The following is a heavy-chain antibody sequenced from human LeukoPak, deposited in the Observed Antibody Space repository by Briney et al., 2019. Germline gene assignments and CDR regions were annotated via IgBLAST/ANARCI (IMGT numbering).Heavy chain of an antibody. CDR2: ISGSGGNT. CDR1: GFTFSNYA. D-gene: IGHD1-7*01. CDR3: ARDAGITGTTEFDY. Sequence: PGGSLRLSCAASGFTFSNYAMNWVRQAPGKGLEWVSGISGSGGNTYYADSVKGHFTISRDNSKNSLYLQMNSLRVEDTAVYYCARDAGITGTTEFDYWGQGTLVTVTS. V-gene: IGHV3-23*01. J-gene: IGHJ4*02.